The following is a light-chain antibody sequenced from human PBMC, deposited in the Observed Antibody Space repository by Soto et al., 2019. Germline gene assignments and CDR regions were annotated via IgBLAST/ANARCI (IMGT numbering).Light chain of an antibody. V-gene: IGLV2-14*01. CDR2: DVT. J-gene: IGLJ1*01. CDR3: SSYTSSSTDV. CDR1: SSDVGGYYS. Sequence: QSALTQPASVSVSPGQSITISCTGTSSDVGGYYSVSWYQQHPGKAPKLMIYDVTNRPSGVSNRFSGSKSGNTASLTISGLQAEDEADYYCSSYTSSSTDVFGTGTKLTVL.